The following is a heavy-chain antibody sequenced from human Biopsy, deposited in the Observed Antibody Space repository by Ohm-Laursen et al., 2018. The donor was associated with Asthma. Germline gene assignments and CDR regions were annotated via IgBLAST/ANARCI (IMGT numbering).Heavy chain of an antibody. V-gene: IGHV4-31*03. CDR2: IYYSGST. CDR1: GGSINIGDYY. J-gene: IGHJ5*02. D-gene: IGHD4-17*01. Sequence: SDTLSLTCTVSGGSINIGDYYWSWIRQHPVKGLEWIGHIYYSGSTYYNPSLKSRVSISLDTSKNQFSLGLTSVTAADTAVYYCARTTYGHDGFDPWGQGTLVTVSS. CDR3: ARTTYGHDGFDP.